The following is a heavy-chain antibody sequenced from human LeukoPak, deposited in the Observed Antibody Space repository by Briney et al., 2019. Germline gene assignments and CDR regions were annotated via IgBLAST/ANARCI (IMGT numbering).Heavy chain of an antibody. D-gene: IGHD3-16*01. J-gene: IGHJ3*02. CDR2: ISWSSVSI. CDR1: GFSFDDYA. CDR3: AKRKAGGYALDI. Sequence: GGSLRLSCAALGFSFDDYAMYWVRQAPGKGLEWVSGISWSSVSIGYADSVKGRFTISRDNAKNSLYLQMNNLKAEDTALYYCAKRKAGGYALDIWGQGTMVTVSS. V-gene: IGHV3-9*01.